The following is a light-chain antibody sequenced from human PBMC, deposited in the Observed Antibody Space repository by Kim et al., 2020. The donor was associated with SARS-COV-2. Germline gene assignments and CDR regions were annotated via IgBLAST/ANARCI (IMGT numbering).Light chain of an antibody. CDR2: DAS. CDR1: QSVSSV. CDR3: QQRSNWPPEYT. J-gene: IGKJ2*01. V-gene: IGKV3-11*01. Sequence: PGERATLSCRASQSVSSVLAWYQQKPGQAPRLLIYDASNRATGIPIRFSGSGSGTDFTLTISSLEPEDFAVYYCQQRSNWPPEYTFGQGTKLEI.